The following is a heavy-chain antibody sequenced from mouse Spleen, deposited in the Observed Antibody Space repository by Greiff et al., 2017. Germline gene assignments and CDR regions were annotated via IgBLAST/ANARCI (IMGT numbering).Heavy chain of an antibody. CDR3: ARGGLPYAMDD. CDR2: INPYNDGT. V-gene: IGHV1-14*01. J-gene: IGHJ4*01. Sequence: VQLQQSGPELVKPGASVKMSCKASGYTFTSYVMHWVKQKPGQGLEWIGYINPYNDGTKYNEKFKGKATLTSDKSSSTAYMELSSLTSEDSAVYYCARGGLPYAMDDWGQGTSVTVSS. CDR1: GYTFTSYV. D-gene: IGHD2-4*01.